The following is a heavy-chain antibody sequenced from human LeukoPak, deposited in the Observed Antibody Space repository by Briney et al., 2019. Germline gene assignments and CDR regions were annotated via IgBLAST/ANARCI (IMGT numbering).Heavy chain of an antibody. CDR2: ISGSGGST. CDR1: GFTFSNYA. D-gene: IGHD2-2*01. Sequence: GGSLRLSCAASGFTFSNYAMSWVRQAPGKGLEWVSAISGSGGSTYYADSVKGRFTISRDNSKNTLYLQMNSLRAEDTAVYYCAKVGPIYCSSTSCYDYWGQGTLVTVSS. CDR3: AKVGPIYCSSTSCYDY. V-gene: IGHV3-23*01. J-gene: IGHJ4*02.